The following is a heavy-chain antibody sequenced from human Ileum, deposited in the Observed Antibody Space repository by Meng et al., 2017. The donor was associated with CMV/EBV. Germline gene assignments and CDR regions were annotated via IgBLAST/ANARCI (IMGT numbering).Heavy chain of an antibody. CDR1: GDSFSSNSAA. J-gene: IGHJ5*02. CDR2: TYYRSKWYN. V-gene: IGHV6-1*01. CDR3: ARTSATGSWFDP. Sequence: SGDSFSSNSAACNWIRQSPSRGLEWLGRTYYRSKWYNDYAVSVKGRVAINPDTSKNQFSLQLNSVTPDDTAVYYCARTSATGSWFDPWGQGTLVTVSS. D-gene: IGHD6-13*01.